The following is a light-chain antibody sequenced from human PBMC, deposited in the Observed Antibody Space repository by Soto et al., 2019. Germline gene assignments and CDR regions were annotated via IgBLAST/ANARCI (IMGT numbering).Light chain of an antibody. V-gene: IGKV3-20*01. Sequence: EIVLTQSPGSLSLSPGERATLSCRASQSVSSTFFAWYQPKPGQAPRLLIYVASSRATGIPDRFSGSGSGTDFTLTISRLEPEDFAVYYGDQYESSVTFGKGTKVELK. CDR1: QSVSSTF. CDR2: VAS. CDR3: DQYESSVT. J-gene: IGKJ1*01.